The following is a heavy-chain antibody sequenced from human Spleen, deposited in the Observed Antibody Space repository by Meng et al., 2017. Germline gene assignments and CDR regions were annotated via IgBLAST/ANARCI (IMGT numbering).Heavy chain of an antibody. Sequence: EVQLLESGGGLVQPGGSLRLSCAASGFTFSSSWMHWVCQAPEKGLEWVADIKCDGSEKYYVDSVKGRLTISRDNAKNSLYLQVNSLRAEDMTVYYCAKRPPYHFDYWGQGTLVTVSS. CDR2: IKCDGSEK. J-gene: IGHJ4*02. V-gene: IGHV3-52*01. CDR3: AKRPPYHFDY. CDR1: GFTFSSSW. D-gene: IGHD5-24*01.